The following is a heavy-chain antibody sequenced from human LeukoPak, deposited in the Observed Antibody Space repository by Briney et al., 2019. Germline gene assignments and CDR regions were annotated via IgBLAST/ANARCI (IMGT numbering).Heavy chain of an antibody. CDR2: ISWNSGSI. Sequence: GGSLRLSCAASGFTFDDYAMHWVRQAPGKGLEWVSGISWNSGSIDYADSVKGRFTISRDNAKKFLFLQMNSLRVEDMALYYCAKDGGPYGGIRGYFDYWGQGTLVTASS. J-gene: IGHJ4*02. CDR1: GFTFDDYA. CDR3: AKDGGPYGGIRGYFDY. V-gene: IGHV3-9*03. D-gene: IGHD4-23*01.